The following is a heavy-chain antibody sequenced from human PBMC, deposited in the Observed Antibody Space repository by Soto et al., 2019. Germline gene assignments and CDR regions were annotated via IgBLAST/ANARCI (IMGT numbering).Heavy chain of an antibody. CDR3: ARDSPSVVVITSFDY. J-gene: IGHJ4*02. CDR1: GFTFSSYS. V-gene: IGHV3-21*01. CDR2: ISSSSSYI. D-gene: IGHD3-22*01. Sequence: PGGSLRLSGGASGFTFSSYSMNSVRQALGKGREWVSSISSSSSYIYYADSVKGRFTISRDNAKNSLYLQMNSLRAEDTAVYYCARDSPSVVVITSFDYWGQGTLVTVSS.